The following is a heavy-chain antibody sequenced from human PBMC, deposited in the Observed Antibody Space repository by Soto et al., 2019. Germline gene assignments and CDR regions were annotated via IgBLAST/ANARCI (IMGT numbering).Heavy chain of an antibody. CDR3: ARDYDSSGYYDY. Sequence: TSETLSLTCTVSGCSISSGVYYWSWIRQHPGKGLEWIGYIYYSGSTYYNPSLKSRVTISVDTSKNQFSLKLSSVTAADTAVYYCARDYDSSGYYDYWGQGTLVTVSS. CDR1: GCSISSGVYY. D-gene: IGHD3-22*01. J-gene: IGHJ4*02. V-gene: IGHV4-31*03. CDR2: IYYSGST.